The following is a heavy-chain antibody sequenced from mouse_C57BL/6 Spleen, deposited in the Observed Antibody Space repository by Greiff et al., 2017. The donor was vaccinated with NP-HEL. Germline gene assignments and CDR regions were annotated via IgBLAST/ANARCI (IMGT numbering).Heavy chain of an antibody. D-gene: IGHD2-3*01. J-gene: IGHJ3*01. CDR3: ARGGDGYWAY. V-gene: IGHV1-19*01. CDR1: GYTFTDYY. Sequence: DVQLQESGPVLVKPGASVKMSCKASGYTFTDYYMNWVKQSHGKSLEWIGVINPYNGGTSYNQKFKGKATLTVDKSSSTAYMELNSLTSEDSAVYYCARGGDGYWAYWGQGTLVTVSA. CDR2: INPYNGGT.